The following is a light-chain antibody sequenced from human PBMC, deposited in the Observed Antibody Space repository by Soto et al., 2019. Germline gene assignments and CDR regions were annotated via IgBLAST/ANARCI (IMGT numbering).Light chain of an antibody. CDR1: QSLLYTYNNKNY. V-gene: IGKV4-1*01. Sequence: DIVMTQSPDSLAVSLGERATINCKSNQSLLYTYNNKNYLAWYQQKPGQPPKLLIYWASTRESGVPDRFSGSGSGTDFSLTISSLQPDDFATYYCQHYNSYSEAFGQGAKVDIK. CDR3: QHYNSYSEA. J-gene: IGKJ1*01. CDR2: WAS.